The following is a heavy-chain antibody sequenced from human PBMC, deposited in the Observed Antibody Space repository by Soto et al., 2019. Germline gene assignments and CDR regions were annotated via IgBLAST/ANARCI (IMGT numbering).Heavy chain of an antibody. V-gene: IGHV2-5*02. Sequence: QITLKESGPTLVKPTQTLTLTCTFSGFSLSISGVGVGWIRQSPGKALEWLALIYWDDGKRSRPSRKSRLTLTKDTSRNQVVLIMPNMDPVDTATYYCAHRRGISSWDNWFDPWGQGTLVTVSS. J-gene: IGHJ5*02. CDR3: AHRRGISSWDNWFDP. CDR1: GFSLSISGVG. D-gene: IGHD6-13*01. CDR2: IYWDDGK.